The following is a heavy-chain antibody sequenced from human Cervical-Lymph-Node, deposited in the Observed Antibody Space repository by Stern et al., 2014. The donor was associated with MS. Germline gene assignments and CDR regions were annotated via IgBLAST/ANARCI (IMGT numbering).Heavy chain of an antibody. CDR3: ATWVTSSLTGMDS. J-gene: IGHJ4*02. CDR2: INGYTGTP. D-gene: IGHD2-2*01. Sequence: QVQLVQSGSELKKPGASVKISCKASGYEFTRYAMNWVRLAPGQGLEWMGWINGYTGTPTYARGFTGRFVFSLDSSVNTAYLQIISLKADDTAIYFCATWVTSSLTGMDSWGQGTLVTVSS. V-gene: IGHV7-4-1*02. CDR1: GYEFTRYA.